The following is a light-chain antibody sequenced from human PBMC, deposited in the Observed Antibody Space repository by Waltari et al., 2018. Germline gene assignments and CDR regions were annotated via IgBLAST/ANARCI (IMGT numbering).Light chain of an antibody. CDR1: QSVSRT. CDR2: GAS. Sequence: EIVLTQSPGTLSLSPGERATLSCRASQSVSRTLAWYQQKPGQAPKLLIYGASIRATGIPDRFSGSGSGTDFSLTISSLEPEDFATYFCQHYVRLPATFGQGTKVEIK. CDR3: QHYVRLPAT. J-gene: IGKJ1*01. V-gene: IGKV3-20*01.